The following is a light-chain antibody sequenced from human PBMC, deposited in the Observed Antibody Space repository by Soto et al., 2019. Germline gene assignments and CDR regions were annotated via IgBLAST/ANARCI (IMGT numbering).Light chain of an antibody. Sequence: QSALTQPPSASGSPGQSVTISCTGTSSDVGGYNYVSWYQQYPGKAPKLLIYEVIKRPSGVPDRFSGSKSGNTASLTVSGLQAEDEADYYCCSYAGSNNWDVVFGGGTKLTVL. J-gene: IGLJ2*01. CDR1: SSDVGGYNY. CDR2: EVI. V-gene: IGLV2-8*01. CDR3: CSYAGSNNWDVV.